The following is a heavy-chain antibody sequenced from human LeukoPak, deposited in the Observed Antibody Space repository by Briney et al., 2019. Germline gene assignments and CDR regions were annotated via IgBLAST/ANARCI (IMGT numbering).Heavy chain of an antibody. CDR2: ISSSSSYI. D-gene: IGHD3-3*01. CDR1: GFTFSSYS. V-gene: IGHV3-21*01. Sequence: PGGSLRLSCAASGFTFSSYSMNWVRQAPGKGLEWVASISSSSSYIYYADSVKGRFTISRDNAKNSLYLQMNSLRAGDTAVYYCARDPYDFWSGYHYFDYWGQGTLVTVSS. CDR3: ARDPYDFWSGYHYFDY. J-gene: IGHJ4*02.